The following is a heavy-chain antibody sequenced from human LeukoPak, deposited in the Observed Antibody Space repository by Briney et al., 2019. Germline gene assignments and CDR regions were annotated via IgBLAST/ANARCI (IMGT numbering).Heavy chain of an antibody. V-gene: IGHV3-30*18. CDR3: AKSPESIAAADH. CDR2: ISYDGSNK. Sequence: GSLRLSCAASGFTFSSYGMHWVRQAPGKGLEWVAVISYDGSNKYYADSVKGRFTISRDNSKNTLYLQMNSLRAEDTAVYYCAKSPESIAAADHWSQGTLVTVSS. CDR1: GFTFSSYG. J-gene: IGHJ4*02. D-gene: IGHD6-13*01.